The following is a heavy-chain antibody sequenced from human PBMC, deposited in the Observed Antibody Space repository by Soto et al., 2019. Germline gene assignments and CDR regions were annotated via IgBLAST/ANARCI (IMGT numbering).Heavy chain of an antibody. D-gene: IGHD1-1*01. CDR3: ASWHEREHAYDV. CDR2: LYDVDGT. Sequence: DVQLVESGGGLIQPGESLRLSCAAFGLTVSGKKYVAWVRQAPGKGLEWDSSLYDVDGTYYADSVKGRFTTSRDSSKTTVYLQMNGLRPDDTAVYYCASWHEREHAYDVWGQGTTVTVSS. V-gene: IGHV3-53*01. J-gene: IGHJ3*01. CDR1: GLTVSGKKY.